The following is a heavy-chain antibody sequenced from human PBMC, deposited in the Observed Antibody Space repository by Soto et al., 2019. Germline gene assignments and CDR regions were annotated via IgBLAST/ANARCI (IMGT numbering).Heavy chain of an antibody. CDR1: GFTFSIYS. V-gene: IGHV3-21*01. Sequence: GGSLRLSCAASGFTFSIYSMNWVRQAPGKGLEWVSSISSSSGYIYYADSVKGRFTISRDNANNSLFVQMSSLRAEDTAVYYCARGRGYCSSSSCETRYYFDYWGQGTPVTVSS. J-gene: IGHJ4*02. D-gene: IGHD2-15*01. CDR3: ARGRGYCSSSSCETRYYFDY. CDR2: ISSSSGYI.